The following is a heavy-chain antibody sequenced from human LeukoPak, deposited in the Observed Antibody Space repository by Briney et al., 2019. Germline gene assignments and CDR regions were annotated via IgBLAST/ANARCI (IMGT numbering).Heavy chain of an antibody. CDR3: ARSSSVVVVAASMDV. J-gene: IGHJ6*03. CDR1: GYTFTSYA. CDR2: INTNTGNP. V-gene: IGHV7-4-1*02. Sequence: ASVKVSCKASGYTFTSYAMNWVRQAPGQGLEWMGWINTNTGNPTYAQGFTGRFVFSLDTSVSTAYLQISSLKAEDTAVYYCARSSSVVVVAASMDVWGKGTTVTVSS. D-gene: IGHD2-15*01.